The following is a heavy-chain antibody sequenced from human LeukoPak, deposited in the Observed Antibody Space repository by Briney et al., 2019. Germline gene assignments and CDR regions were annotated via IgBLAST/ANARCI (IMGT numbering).Heavy chain of an antibody. CDR2: INPNSGGT. D-gene: IGHD3-22*01. V-gene: IGHV1/OR15-1*04. Sequence: ASVKVSCKASGYIFTDYYMHWVRQAPGQELGWMGRINPNSGGTNYAQKLQGRVAMTTDTSTSTAYMELRSLRSDDTAVYYCARVGYYYDSSGSLGRGYFDYWGQGTLVTVSS. J-gene: IGHJ4*02. CDR1: GYIFTDYY. CDR3: ARVGYYYDSSGSLGRGYFDY.